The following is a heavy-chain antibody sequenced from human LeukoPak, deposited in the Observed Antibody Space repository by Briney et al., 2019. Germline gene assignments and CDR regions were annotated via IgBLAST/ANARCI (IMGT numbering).Heavy chain of an antibody. CDR1: GFTFSNYW. D-gene: IGHD2-2*01. CDR2: INHGGSST. V-gene: IGHV3-74*01. CDR3: ARDLRYCSSTSCYDSNFDY. J-gene: IGHJ4*02. Sequence: GGSLRLSCAASGFTFSNYWMHWVRQAPGKGLVWVSRINHGGSSTSYADSVTGRFTISRDNAKNTLYLQMKSLRAEDAAVYYCARDLRYCSSTSCYDSNFDYWGQGTLATVSS.